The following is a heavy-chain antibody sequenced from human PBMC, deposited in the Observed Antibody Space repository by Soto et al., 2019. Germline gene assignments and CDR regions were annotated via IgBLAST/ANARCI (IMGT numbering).Heavy chain of an antibody. CDR3: ARDNEPHYDDSSGYFDY. V-gene: IGHV1-46*01. D-gene: IGHD3-22*01. CDR1: GYTFTSYY. J-gene: IGHJ4*02. Sequence: QVQLVQSGAEVKKPGASVKVSCKASGYTFTSYYMHWVRQAPGQGLEWMGIINPSGGSTSYAQKFQGRVTMTRDMSTSTVYMELSSLRSEDTAVYYCARDNEPHYDDSSGYFDYWGQGTLVTVSA. CDR2: INPSGGST.